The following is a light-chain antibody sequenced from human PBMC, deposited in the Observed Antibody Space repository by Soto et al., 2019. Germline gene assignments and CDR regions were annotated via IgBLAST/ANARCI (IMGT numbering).Light chain of an antibody. J-gene: IGLJ3*02. Sequence: QSVLTQPPSASGTPGQRVTLSCSGSSSNIGSNFVYWYQQLPGTAPKLLIFRNNQRPSGVPDRFSGSKSGTSASLAIRGLRSEDEVADYSEAWDDSLSVVFGGGTKLTFL. CDR2: RNN. CDR3: EAWDDSLSVV. V-gene: IGLV1-47*01. CDR1: SSNIGSNF.